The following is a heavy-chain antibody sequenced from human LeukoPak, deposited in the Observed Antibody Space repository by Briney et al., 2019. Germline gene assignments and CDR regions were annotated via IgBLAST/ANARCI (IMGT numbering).Heavy chain of an antibody. CDR1: SGSISGYH. J-gene: IGHJ5*01. Sequence: NPSETLSLTCIVSSGSISGYHWSWIRQSPGKRLEWIGNIHYSGNSNYNPSLQSRVTISIDTSRKQLFLKLTSVTAADTAVYYCALAPNSNWFDFWGQGTLVTVSS. CDR3: ALAPNSNWFDF. V-gene: IGHV4-59*08. CDR2: IHYSGNS.